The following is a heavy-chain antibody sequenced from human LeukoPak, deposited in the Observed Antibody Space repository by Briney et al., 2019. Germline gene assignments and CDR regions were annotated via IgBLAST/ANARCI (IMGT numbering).Heavy chain of an antibody. D-gene: IGHD3-22*01. V-gene: IGHV3-20*04. J-gene: IGHJ4*02. CDR2: ISRTGGST. CDR1: GFTFDEYG. Sequence: GGSLRLSCAASGFTFDEYGMTWVRQAPGQGLEWVSGISRTGGSTGYADSVKGRFTISRDNSKNTLYRQMNSLRAEDTAVYYCARAEDFWYSSGYYQDFDYWGQGTLVTVSS. CDR3: ARAEDFWYSSGYYQDFDY.